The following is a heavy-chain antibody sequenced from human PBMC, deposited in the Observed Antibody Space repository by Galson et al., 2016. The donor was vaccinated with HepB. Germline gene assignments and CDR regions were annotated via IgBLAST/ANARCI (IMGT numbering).Heavy chain of an antibody. CDR2: FDWDDDK. D-gene: IGHD1-26*01. CDR1: GFSLSSNGVS. CDR3: ARARGIGEANYYYGMDV. Sequence: PALVKPTQTLTVTCTFSGFSLSSNGVSVSWIRQPPGKALEWLARFDWDDDKSYSTSLKTRLTISKDTSKNQVVLTMANMDPVDTATYYCARARGIGEANYYYGMDVWGQGTTVTVSS. V-gene: IGHV2-70*11. J-gene: IGHJ6*02.